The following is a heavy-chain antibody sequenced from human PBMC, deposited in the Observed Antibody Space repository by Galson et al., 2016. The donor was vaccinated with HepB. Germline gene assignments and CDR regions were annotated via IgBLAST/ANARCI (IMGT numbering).Heavy chain of an antibody. V-gene: IGHV4-39*01. CDR1: GASISGSSFY. CDR3: ARHWRLRYFDY. J-gene: IGHJ4*02. CDR2: VYYSGTN. Sequence: SETLSLTCNVSGASISGSSFYWGWIRQPPGKGLEWIGSVYYSGTNSYNPSLKSQVPISVDTSTHQFSLRLSSVTAADTAVYYCARHWRLRYFDYWGQGTLVTVSS. D-gene: IGHD5/OR15-5a*01.